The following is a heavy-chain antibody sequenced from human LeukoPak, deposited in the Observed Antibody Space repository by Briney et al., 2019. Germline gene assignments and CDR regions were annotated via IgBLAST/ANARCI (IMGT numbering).Heavy chain of an antibody. CDR2: IHYSGST. J-gene: IGHJ5*02. D-gene: IGHD4-17*01. CDR3: TRTNYGDYNWFDP. V-gene: IGHV4-61*01. CDR1: GGAVSSGSYY. Sequence: SETLSLTCTVSGGAVSSGSYYWSWIRQPPGQGLEWIGYIHYSGSTKYNPSLKSRVTMSVDTSRNQFSLKVTSVTAADTAIYYCTRTNYGDYNWFDPWGQGTLVTVSS.